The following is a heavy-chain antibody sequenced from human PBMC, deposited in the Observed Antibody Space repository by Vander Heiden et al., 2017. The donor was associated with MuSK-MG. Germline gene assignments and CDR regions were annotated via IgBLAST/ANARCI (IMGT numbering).Heavy chain of an antibody. J-gene: IGHJ4*02. Sequence: EVQLLESGGGSVQPGGSLRLPCAASGLTCSSYGMNWVRQAPGKGLEWVSDISGSGGNTYYAEFVKGRFTISRDNSKNTLYLQMNSLRAEDTAVYYCAKDTSSWYCWGPGTLVTVSS. CDR3: AKDTSSWYC. V-gene: IGHV3-23*01. CDR1: GLTCSSYG. D-gene: IGHD6-13*01. CDR2: ISGSGGNT.